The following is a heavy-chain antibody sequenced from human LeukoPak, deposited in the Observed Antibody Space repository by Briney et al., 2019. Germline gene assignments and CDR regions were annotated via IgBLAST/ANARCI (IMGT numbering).Heavy chain of an antibody. CDR3: TTDLPRELRFLEWLLNMFGRDY. D-gene: IGHD3-3*01. V-gene: IGHV3-15*01. CDR1: GFTFSNAW. J-gene: IGHJ4*02. CDR2: IKSKTDGRTT. Sequence: GGSLRLSCAASGFTFSNAWMSWVRQAPGKGLEWVGRIKSKTDGRTTDYAAPVKGTFTISRDDSKNTLYLQMNSLKTEDTAVYYCTTDLPRELRFLEWLLNMFGRDYWGQGTLVTVSS.